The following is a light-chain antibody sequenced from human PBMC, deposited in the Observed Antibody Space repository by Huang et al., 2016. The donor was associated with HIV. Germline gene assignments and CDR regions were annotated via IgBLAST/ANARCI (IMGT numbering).Light chain of an antibody. J-gene: IGKJ2*01. CDR1: QRIDAY. Sequence: DIQMTQSPSPLSASVGDRVTITCRASQRIDAYLNWYQCKPGRAPKLLIFATSDLPDGVPSRFSGSRSWTTFTLSISNLQPQDFATYFCQQSYYFPRTFGQGTKVEMK. V-gene: IGKV1-39*01. CDR3: QQSYYFPRT. CDR2: ATS.